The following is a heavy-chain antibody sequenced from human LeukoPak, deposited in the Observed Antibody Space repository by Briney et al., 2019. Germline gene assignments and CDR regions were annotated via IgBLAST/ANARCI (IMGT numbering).Heavy chain of an antibody. J-gene: IGHJ3*02. D-gene: IGHD1-14*01. CDR3: ARRLTTTQAFDI. CDR2: MSYSGNS. V-gene: IGHV4-39*01. CDR1: GGSISSSPYY. Sequence: PSETLSLTCTVSGGSISSSPYYWGWIRQPPGKGLKWIGSMSYSGNSYYAPSPSLKSRVTISGDMSKNQFSLHLNSVTAADTAVYYCARRLTTTQAFDIWGQGTMVTVSS.